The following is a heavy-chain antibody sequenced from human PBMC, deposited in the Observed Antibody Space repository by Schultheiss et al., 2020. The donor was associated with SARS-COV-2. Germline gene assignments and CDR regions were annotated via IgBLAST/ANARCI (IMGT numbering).Heavy chain of an antibody. J-gene: IGHJ4*02. CDR1: GYTFTGYY. D-gene: IGHD3-9*01. CDR3: ARVKYYDILTGYPNVDYFDY. V-gene: IGHV1-2*06. Sequence: ASVKVSCKASGYTFTGYYMHWVRQAPGQGLEWMGRINPNSGGTNYAQKFQGRVTMTRDTSISTAYMELRSLRSDDTAVYYCARVKYYDILTGYPNVDYFDYWGQGTLVTVSS. CDR2: INPNSGGT.